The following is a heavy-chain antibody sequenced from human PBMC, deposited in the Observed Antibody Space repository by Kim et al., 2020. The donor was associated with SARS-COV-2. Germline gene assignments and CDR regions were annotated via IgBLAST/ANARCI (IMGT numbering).Heavy chain of an antibody. V-gene: IGHV4-59*01. D-gene: IGHD5-12*01. CDR3: ARDPGDGYNDY. Sequence: NYNPHPKSRVTIYVDTSKTPFALKLSSVTAADTAVYYCARDPGDGYNDYWGQGTLVTVSS. J-gene: IGHJ4*02.